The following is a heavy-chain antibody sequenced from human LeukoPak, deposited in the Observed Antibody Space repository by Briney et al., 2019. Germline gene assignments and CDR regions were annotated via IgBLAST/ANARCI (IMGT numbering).Heavy chain of an antibody. D-gene: IGHD3-10*01. CDR3: ARLFRSGSYYTSLDY. V-gene: IGHV4-59*08. CDR2: IYYSGST. J-gene: IGHJ4*02. CDR1: GGSISSYY. Sequence: SETLSLTCTVSGGSISSYYWTWIRQPPGKELEWIGYIYYSGSTNYNPSLKSRVTISVDTSKNQFSLKLSSVTAADTAVYYCARLFRSGSYYTSLDYWGQGTLVTVSS.